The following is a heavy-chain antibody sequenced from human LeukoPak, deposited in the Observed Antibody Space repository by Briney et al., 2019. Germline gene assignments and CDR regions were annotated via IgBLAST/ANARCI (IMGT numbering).Heavy chain of an antibody. D-gene: IGHD2-2*02. CDR2: ISSSRSYN. V-gene: IGHV3-21*01. Sequence: GGSLRLSCAASGFTCSSYSMNWVRHAPGKGLEWGSSISSSRSYNSYEDSVKVRIRSPRTKAKNSLYLHMNSLRAEDTAVYYCARGERCSSNSCYKRGGDAFDIWGQGTMVTVSS. CDR1: GFTCSSYS. J-gene: IGHJ3*02. CDR3: ARGERCSSNSCYKRGGDAFDI.